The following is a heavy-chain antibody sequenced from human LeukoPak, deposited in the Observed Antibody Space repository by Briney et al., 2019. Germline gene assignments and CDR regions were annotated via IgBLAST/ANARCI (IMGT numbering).Heavy chain of an antibody. V-gene: IGHV3-23*01. D-gene: IGHD5-18*01. CDR2: ISGSGGST. CDR1: GFTFSSYA. Sequence: GGSLRLSCAASGFTFSSYAMSWVRQAPGKGLEWVSAISGSGGSTYYADSVKGWFTISRDNSKNTLYLQMNSLRAEDTAVYYCARAPTYSYGYYYYYGMDVWGQGTTVTVSS. CDR3: ARAPTYSYGYYYYYGMDV. J-gene: IGHJ6*02.